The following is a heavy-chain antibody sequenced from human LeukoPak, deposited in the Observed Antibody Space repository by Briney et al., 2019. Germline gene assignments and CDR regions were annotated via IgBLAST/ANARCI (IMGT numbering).Heavy chain of an antibody. CDR2: INPNSGGT. V-gene: IGHV1-2*02. CDR1: GYTFTGYY. J-gene: IGHJ3*02. Sequence: GASVKVSCKASGYTFTGYYMHWVRQAPGQGLEWMGWINPNSGGTNYAQKFQGRVTMTRDTSISTAYMELSRLRSDDTAVYYCARRTYYDFWSGSEAFDIWGQGTMVTVSS. D-gene: IGHD3-3*01. CDR3: ARRTYYDFWSGSEAFDI.